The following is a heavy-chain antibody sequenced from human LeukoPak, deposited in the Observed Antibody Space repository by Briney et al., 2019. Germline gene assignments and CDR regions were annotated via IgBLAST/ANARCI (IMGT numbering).Heavy chain of an antibody. CDR3: ARDLLSLADYYYYGMDV. CDR2: ISSSSSTI. Sequence: SGGSLRLSCAASGFTFSSYSMNWVRQAPGKGLGWGSYISSSSSTIYYADSVKGRFTISRDNAKNSLYLQMNSLRDEDTAVYYCARDLLSLADYYYYGMDVWGQGTTVTVSS. V-gene: IGHV3-48*02. D-gene: IGHD2-15*01. J-gene: IGHJ6*02. CDR1: GFTFSSYS.